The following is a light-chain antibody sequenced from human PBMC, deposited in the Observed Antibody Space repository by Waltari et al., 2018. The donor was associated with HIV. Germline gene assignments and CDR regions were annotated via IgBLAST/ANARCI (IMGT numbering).Light chain of an antibody. CDR2: SAS. J-gene: IGKJ4*01. V-gene: IGKV1-12*01. CDR1: QSIDSF. Sequence: DIQMTQSPSYMSALVGDSVSNNCRANQSIDSFLAWYQQKPGEAPKLLIYSASRLENGVASRFFAFGSGTDFTLTITGLQTEDFATYYCQQAASFPHTFGGGTKV. CDR3: QQAASFPHT.